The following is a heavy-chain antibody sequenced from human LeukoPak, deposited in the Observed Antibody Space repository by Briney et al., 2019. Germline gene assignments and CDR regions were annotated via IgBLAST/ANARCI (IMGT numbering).Heavy chain of an antibody. CDR3: ARDSPSAVAGN. V-gene: IGHV3-74*01. Sequence: PGGSLRLSCAASGFTFSDYWMHWVRQAPGKGLVWVSRINSDGSNTGYADSVKGRFTISRDNAKNTLYLQMNSLRAEDTAVYYCARDSPSAVAGNWGQGTLVTVSS. CDR2: INSDGSNT. D-gene: IGHD6-19*01. CDR1: GFTFSDYW. J-gene: IGHJ4*02.